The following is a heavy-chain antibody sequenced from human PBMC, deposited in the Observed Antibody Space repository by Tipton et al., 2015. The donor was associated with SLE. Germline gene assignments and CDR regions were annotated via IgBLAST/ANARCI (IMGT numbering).Heavy chain of an antibody. CDR2: ISYSGSS. Sequence: TLSLTCTVSGGSVSSGAFHWGWIRQPPGKGLEWIGSISYSGSSYYNPSLKSRVSISVDTSKNQFSLKLSSVTAADTAVYYCAREGAARQSDYWGQGTLVTVSS. V-gene: IGHV4-39*07. J-gene: IGHJ4*02. D-gene: IGHD6-6*01. CDR1: GGSVSSGAFH. CDR3: AREGAARQSDY.